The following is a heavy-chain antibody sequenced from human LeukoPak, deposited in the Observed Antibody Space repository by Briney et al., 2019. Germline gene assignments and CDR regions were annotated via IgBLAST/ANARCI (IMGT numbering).Heavy chain of an antibody. J-gene: IGHJ4*02. Sequence: GGSLRLSCAASGFSFSAYPMGWVRQAPGKGLQWLSGISASGDVTFHADRVKGRFAISRDNSKNTLYLQMTGLRAGDTAEYYCAKAAGAVVLFVSWGQGTLVTVSS. CDR3: AKAAGAVVLFVS. D-gene: IGHD6-19*01. CDR1: GFSFSAYP. CDR2: ISASGDVT. V-gene: IGHV3-23*01.